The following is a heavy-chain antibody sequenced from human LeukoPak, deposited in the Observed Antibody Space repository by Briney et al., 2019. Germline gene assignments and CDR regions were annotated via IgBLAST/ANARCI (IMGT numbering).Heavy chain of an antibody. CDR2: IIPIFGTA. CDR3: ARSHYYDSSGYYPY. V-gene: IGHV1-69*05. J-gene: IGHJ4*02. CDR1: GGTFSSYA. Sequence: SVKVSCKASGGTFSSYAISWVRQAPGQGLEWMGRIIPIFGTANYAQKFQSRVTITTDESTSTDYMELSSLRSEDTAVYYCARSHYYDSSGYYPYWGQGTLVTVSS. D-gene: IGHD3-22*01.